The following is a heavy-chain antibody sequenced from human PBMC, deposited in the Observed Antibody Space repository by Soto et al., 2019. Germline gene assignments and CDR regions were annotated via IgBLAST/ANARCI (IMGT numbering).Heavy chain of an antibody. CDR3: ARDLKYSSGWPYYYYGMDV. D-gene: IGHD6-19*01. V-gene: IGHV3-7*01. J-gene: IGHJ6*02. CDR2: IKQDGSEK. Sequence: GGSLRLSCAASGFTFSSYWMSWVRQAPGKGLEWVANIKQDGSEKYYVDSVKGRFTISRDNAKNSLYLQMNSLRAEDTAVYYCARDLKYSSGWPYYYYGMDVWGQGTTVTSP. CDR1: GFTFSSYW.